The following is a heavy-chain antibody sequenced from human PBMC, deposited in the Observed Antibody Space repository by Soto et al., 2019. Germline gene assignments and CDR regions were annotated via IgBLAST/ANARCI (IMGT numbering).Heavy chain of an antibody. J-gene: IGHJ4*01. Sequence: EVQLLESGGGLVQPGGSLRLSCAASGFTFSSYAMSWVRQAPGKGLEWVSAISGSGGSTYYADSVKGRFTISRDNSKNTLHLQINSPRAEDTAVYYCAKARDPGGSCYVYWGHGTLVTVSS. CDR1: GFTFSSYA. D-gene: IGHD2-15*01. CDR2: ISGSGGST. CDR3: AKARDPGGSCYVY. V-gene: IGHV3-23*01.